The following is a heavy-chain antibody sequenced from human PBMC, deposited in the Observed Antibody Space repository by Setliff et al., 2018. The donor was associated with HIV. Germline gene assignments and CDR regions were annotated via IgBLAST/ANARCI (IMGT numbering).Heavy chain of an antibody. V-gene: IGHV1-18*01. CDR3: ARDGGPYCGGDCHLFRLPFQH. CDR1: GYTFTSFG. CDR2: ISAYNGNT. D-gene: IGHD2-21*02. J-gene: IGHJ1*01. Sequence: ASVKVSCKASGYTFTSFGISWVRQAPGQGLEWMGRISAYNGNTDHAQRLQGRVTMTTDTSTRTAYMELRSLRSDDTAVYYCARDGGPYCGGDCHLFRLPFQHWGQGTLVTVSS.